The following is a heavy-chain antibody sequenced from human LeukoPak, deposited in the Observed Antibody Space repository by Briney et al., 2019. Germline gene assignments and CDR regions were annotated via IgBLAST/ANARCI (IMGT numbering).Heavy chain of an antibody. D-gene: IGHD3-22*01. V-gene: IGHV3-7*03. J-gene: IGHJ4*02. Sequence: GGSLRLSCAASGFTFSSHWMTWVRQAPGKGLEWVANIKEDGSKKNYVDSVKGRFTISRDNAKNSLYLQMNSLRAEDTAVYFCATPLDYYDSSGYHQGGDWGQGTLVTVSS. CDR1: GFTFSSHW. CDR3: ATPLDYYDSSGYHQGGD. CDR2: IKEDGSKK.